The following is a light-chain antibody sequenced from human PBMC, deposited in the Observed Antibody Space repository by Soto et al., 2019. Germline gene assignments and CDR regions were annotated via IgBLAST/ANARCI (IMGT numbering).Light chain of an antibody. CDR3: QSYDSSLSGSDYV. CDR2: GNS. V-gene: IGLV1-40*01. J-gene: IGLJ1*01. CDR1: SSNIGAGYD. Sequence: QSVLTQLPSVSGAPGQRVTISCTGSSSNIGAGYDVHWYQQLPGTAPKLLIYGNSNRPSGVPDRFSGSKSGTSASLAITGLQAEDEADYYCQSYDSSLSGSDYVFGTGTQLTVL.